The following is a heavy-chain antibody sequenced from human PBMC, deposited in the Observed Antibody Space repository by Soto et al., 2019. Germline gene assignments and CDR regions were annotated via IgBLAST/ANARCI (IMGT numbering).Heavy chain of an antibody. CDR2: IYYSGGP. J-gene: IGHJ5*02. Sequence: SETLSLTCTVSGGSVSSGSYYWSWIRQHPGKGLEWIGHIYYSGGPYYNPSLKSRVTISVDTSKNNFSLNLSSVTDADTAMYYCVRNHYSGFYYFDPWGQGTLVTVSS. CDR1: GGSVSSGSYY. CDR3: VRNHYSGFYYFDP. V-gene: IGHV4-31*03. D-gene: IGHD2-15*01.